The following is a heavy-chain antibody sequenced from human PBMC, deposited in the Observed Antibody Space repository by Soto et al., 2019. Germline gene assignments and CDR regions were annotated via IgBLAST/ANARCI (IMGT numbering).Heavy chain of an antibody. J-gene: IGHJ2*01. V-gene: IGHV2-5*02. CDR2: IYWDDDK. Sequence: VGWIRQPPGKTLEWLALIYWDDDKRYSPSLKSRLTITKDTSKNQVVLTMNNMDPVDTATYYCAHICSRIEDGIRVKLPVSAFRLNRSSDL. CDR3: AHICSRIEDGIRVKLPVSAFRLNRSSDL. D-gene: IGHD2-2*01.